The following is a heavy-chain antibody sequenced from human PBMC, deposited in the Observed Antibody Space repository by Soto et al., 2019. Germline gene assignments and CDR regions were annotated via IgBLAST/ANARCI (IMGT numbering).Heavy chain of an antibody. D-gene: IGHD2-21*01. V-gene: IGHV3-73*02. CDR3: SRTYSDGMDV. Sequence: QLVESGGGLVQPGGSLKLSCAASGFTCSGSAMHWFRQASGSGLECVGRIRSKTNSYATAYAASVKGRFTISRDDSQNTAYLQMTSLKTEDQAVYYCSRTYSDGMDVWGQGTTVTVSS. CDR1: GFTCSGSA. CDR2: IRSKTNSYAT. J-gene: IGHJ6*02.